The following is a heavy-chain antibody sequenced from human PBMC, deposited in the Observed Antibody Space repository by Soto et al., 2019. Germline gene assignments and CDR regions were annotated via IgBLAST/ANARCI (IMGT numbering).Heavy chain of an antibody. CDR1: GFTFSSYA. J-gene: IGHJ6*02. D-gene: IGHD6-19*01. V-gene: IGHV3-30-3*01. CDR2: ISYDGSNK. Sequence: PVGSLRLSCAASGFTFSSYAMHWVRQAPGKGLEWVAVISYDGSNKYYADSVKGRFTISRDNSKNTLYLQMNSLRAEDTAVYYCARDLRGRGIAVAGDASYYYYGMHVWGQATTLTVYS. CDR3: ARDLRGRGIAVAGDASYYYYGMHV.